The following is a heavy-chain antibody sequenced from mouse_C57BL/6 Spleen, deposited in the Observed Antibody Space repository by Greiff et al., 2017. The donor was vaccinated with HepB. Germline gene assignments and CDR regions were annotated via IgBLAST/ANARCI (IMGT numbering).Heavy chain of an antibody. J-gene: IGHJ4*01. CDR2: FYPGSGSI. Sequence: QVQLQQSGAELVKPGASVKLSCKASGYTFTEYTIHWVKQRSGQGLEWIGWFYPGSGSIKYNEKFKDKATLTADKSSSTVYMELSRLTSEDSAVYFCARHEDRGVLRYRYGGGYVMDYWGQGTSVTVSS. V-gene: IGHV1-62-2*01. CDR1: GYTFTEYT. CDR3: ARHEDRGVLRYRYGGGYVMDY. D-gene: IGHD1-1*01.